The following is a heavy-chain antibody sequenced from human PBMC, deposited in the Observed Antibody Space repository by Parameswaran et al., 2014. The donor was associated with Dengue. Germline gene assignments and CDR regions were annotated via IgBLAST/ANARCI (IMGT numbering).Heavy chain of an antibody. J-gene: IGHJ6*02. D-gene: IGHD2-15*01. CDR1: ISVA. V-gene: IGHV6-1*01. CDR3: TRERLTWTPSMYCSGGTCYYNYGMDV. CDR2: TYYRSIWYN. Sequence: ISVARWIRQSPSRGLEWLGRTYYRSIWYNDYATAVKSRIIINADTSRNQFSLQLDFVTPEDTAVYYCTRERLTWTPSMYCSGGTCYYNYGMDVWGQGTKVTVSS.